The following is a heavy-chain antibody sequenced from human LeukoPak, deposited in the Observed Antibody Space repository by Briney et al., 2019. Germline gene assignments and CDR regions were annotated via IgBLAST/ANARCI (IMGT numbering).Heavy chain of an antibody. CDR1: GFTFSSYE. D-gene: IGHD5-12*01. J-gene: IGHJ4*02. CDR3: ARDHYSGCGFDY. CDR2: ISSSGSTI. Sequence: GGSLRLSCAASGFTFSSYEMNWVRQAPGKGLEWVSYISSSGSTIYYADSVKGRFTISRDNAKNSLYLQMNSLRAEDTAVYYCARDHYSGCGFDYWGQGTLVTVSS. V-gene: IGHV3-48*03.